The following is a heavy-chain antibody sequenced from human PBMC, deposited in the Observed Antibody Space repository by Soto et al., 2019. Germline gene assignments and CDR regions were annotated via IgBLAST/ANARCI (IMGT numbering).Heavy chain of an antibody. CDR2: ISGSGGST. J-gene: IGHJ4*02. CDR1: GFTFSSYA. D-gene: IGHD4-17*01. Sequence: PGGSLRLSCAASGFTFSSYAMSWVRQAPGEGLEWVSAISGSGGSTYYADSVKGRFTISRDNSKDTLYLQMNSLRAEDTAVYYCAKGGRTVTTSIDYWGQGTLVTVSS. V-gene: IGHV3-23*01. CDR3: AKGGRTVTTSIDY.